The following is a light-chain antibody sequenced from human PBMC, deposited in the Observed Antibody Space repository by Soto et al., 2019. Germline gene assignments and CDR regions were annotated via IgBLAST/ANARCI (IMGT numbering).Light chain of an antibody. CDR1: QSIGSW. CDR2: KAS. V-gene: IGKV1-5*03. J-gene: IGKJ1*01. CDR3: QQYKSYWT. Sequence: DIQMTQSPSTLSASVADRVTITCRASQSIGSWLAWYQQKPGKAPKLLIYKASSLESGVPSRFSGSGSGTEFTLTISSLQPDDFATYYCQQYKSYWTFGQGTKVEIK.